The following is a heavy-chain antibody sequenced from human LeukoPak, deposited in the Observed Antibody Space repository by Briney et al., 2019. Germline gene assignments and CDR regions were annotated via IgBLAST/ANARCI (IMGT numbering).Heavy chain of an antibody. Sequence: GGSLRLSCAASGFTFSSYSMNWVRQAPGKGLEWVSSISSSSTYIYCADSVKGRFTISRDNAKNSLYLQMNSLRAEDTAVYYCARDGSTVTNYYFDYWGQGTLVTVSS. CDR2: ISSSSTYI. J-gene: IGHJ4*02. D-gene: IGHD4-11*01. V-gene: IGHV3-21*01. CDR3: ARDGSTVTNYYFDY. CDR1: GFTFSSYS.